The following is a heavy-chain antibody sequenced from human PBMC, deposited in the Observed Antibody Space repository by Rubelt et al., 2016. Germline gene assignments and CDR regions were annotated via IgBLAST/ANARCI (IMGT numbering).Heavy chain of an antibody. CDR3: VTRLGSPDY. Sequence: QVQLQESGPGLVKPSETLSLTCTVSGGSISSYYWSWIRQPPGQGLEWIAYIYYTGSAAYTPPLKRRVPISVETSTNQFSLKVSSVTAADTAVYYCVTRLGSPDYWGQGTLVTVSS. V-gene: IGHV4-59*08. CDR1: GGSISSYY. CDR2: IYYTGSA. D-gene: IGHD3-10*01. J-gene: IGHJ4*02.